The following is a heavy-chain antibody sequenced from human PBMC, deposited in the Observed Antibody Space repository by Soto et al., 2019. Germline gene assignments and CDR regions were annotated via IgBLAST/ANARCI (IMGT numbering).Heavy chain of an antibody. D-gene: IGHD3-22*01. CDR2: ISSSSSYI. J-gene: IGHJ4*02. V-gene: IGHV3-21*01. Sequence: PGGSLRLSCAASVFTFSSYSMNWVRQAPGKGLEWVSSISSSSSYIYYADSVKGRFTISRDNAKNSLYLQMNSLRAEDTAVYYCARDLNYYDSSGYPDYWGQGTLVTVYS. CDR3: ARDLNYYDSSGYPDY. CDR1: VFTFSSYS.